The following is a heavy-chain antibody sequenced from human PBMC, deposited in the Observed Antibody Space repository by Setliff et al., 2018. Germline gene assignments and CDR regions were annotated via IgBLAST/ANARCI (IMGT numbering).Heavy chain of an antibody. Sequence: LSLTCTVSGGSIRSGGYYWSWIRQHPGKGLEWIGYTYYSGSTYYNPSLKSRVTISVDTSKNQFSLKLSSVTAADTAVYYCAREGGGSYLNWYFDLWG. CDR1: GGSIRSGGYY. CDR3: AREGGGSYLNWYFDL. D-gene: IGHD1-26*01. J-gene: IGHJ2*01. V-gene: IGHV4-31*03. CDR2: TYYSGST.